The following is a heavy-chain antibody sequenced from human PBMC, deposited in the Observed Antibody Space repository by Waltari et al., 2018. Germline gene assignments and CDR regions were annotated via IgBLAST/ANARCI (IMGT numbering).Heavy chain of an antibody. V-gene: IGHV3-23*03. D-gene: IGHD2-21*01. CDR3: AKGLDVVWYFDY. Sequence: EVQLLESGGGLVQPGGSLRLSCAASGFTFSSYAMSWVRQAPGKGLEWVSVIYSGGSTYYADSVKGRFTISRDNSKNTLYLQMNSLRAEDTAVYYCAKGLDVVWYFDYWGQGTLVTVSS. CDR1: GFTFSSYA. CDR2: IYSGGST. J-gene: IGHJ4*02.